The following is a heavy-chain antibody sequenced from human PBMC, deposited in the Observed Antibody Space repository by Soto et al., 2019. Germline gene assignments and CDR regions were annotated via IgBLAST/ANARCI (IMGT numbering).Heavy chain of an antibody. J-gene: IGHJ4*02. Sequence: QVQLVESGGGLVKPGGSLRLSCAASGFTFSDCYMSWIRQAPGKGLEWVSYISSSGTTIYYADSVKGRFTISRDNAKNSLHLQMNSLRAEDTAVSYCARGVEYYYDISGYAFDYWGQGTLVTVSS. CDR3: ARGVEYYYDISGYAFDY. CDR1: GFTFSDCY. CDR2: ISSSGTTI. V-gene: IGHV3-11*01. D-gene: IGHD3-22*01.